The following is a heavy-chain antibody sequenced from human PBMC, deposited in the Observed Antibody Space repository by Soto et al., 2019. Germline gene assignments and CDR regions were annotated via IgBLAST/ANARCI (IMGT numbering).Heavy chain of an antibody. CDR3: ARDGDYYDSSGYYDY. CDR1: GGSISSGDYY. CDR2: IYYSGST. D-gene: IGHD3-22*01. Sequence: SETLSLTCTVSGGSISSGDYYWSWIRQPPGKGLEWIGYIYYSGSTYYNPSLKSRVTISVDTSKNQFSLKLSSVTAADTAVYYCARDGDYYDSSGYYDYWGQGTLVTVS. V-gene: IGHV4-30-4*01. J-gene: IGHJ4*02.